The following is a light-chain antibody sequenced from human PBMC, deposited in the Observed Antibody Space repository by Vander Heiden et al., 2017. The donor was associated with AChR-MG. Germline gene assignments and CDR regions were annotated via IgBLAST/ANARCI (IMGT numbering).Light chain of an antibody. V-gene: IGLV1-44*01. J-gene: IGLJ3*02. Sequence: SVLTQPPSASGTPGPRVTISCSGSSSNIGSNTVNWYQQLPGTAPKLLIYSNNQRPSGVPDRFSGSKSGTSASLAISGLQSEDEADYYCAAWDDSLNGSWVFGGGTKLTVL. CDR2: SNN. CDR1: SSNIGSNT. CDR3: AAWDDSLNGSWV.